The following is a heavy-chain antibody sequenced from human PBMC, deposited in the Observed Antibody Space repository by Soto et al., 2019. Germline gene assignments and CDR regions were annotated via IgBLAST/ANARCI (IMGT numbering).Heavy chain of an antibody. D-gene: IGHD5-12*01. CDR3: AKASASGYDLGY. V-gene: IGHV3-30*18. CDR1: GFTFSSYG. J-gene: IGHJ4*02. CDR2: ISYDGSNK. Sequence: QVQLVESGGGVVQPGRSLRLSCAASGFTFSSYGMHWVRQAPGKGLEWVAVISYDGSNKYYADSVKGRFTISRDNSKNTLYLQMNSLRAEDTAVYYCAKASASGYDLGYWGQGTLVTVSS.